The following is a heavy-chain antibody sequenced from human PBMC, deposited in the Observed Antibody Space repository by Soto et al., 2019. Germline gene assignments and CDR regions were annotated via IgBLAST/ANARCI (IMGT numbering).Heavy chain of an antibody. CDR1: GDTFSSYA. D-gene: IGHD5-18*01. CDR3: ARALGSRGHQSGYSYGYPNWFDP. V-gene: IGHV1-69*13. J-gene: IGHJ5*02. CDR2: IIPIFGTA. Sequence: SVKVSCKASGDTFSSYAISWVRQAPGQGLEWMGGIIPIFGTANYAQKFQGRVTITADESTSTAYMELSSLRSEDTAVYYCARALGSRGHQSGYSYGYPNWFDPWGQGTLVTVSS.